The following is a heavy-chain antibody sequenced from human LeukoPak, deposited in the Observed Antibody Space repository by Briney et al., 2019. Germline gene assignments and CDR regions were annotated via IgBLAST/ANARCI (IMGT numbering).Heavy chain of an antibody. J-gene: IGHJ4*02. Sequence: GGSLRLSCAASGFTFSSYGMSWVRQAPGKGLEWVSTISGGGGSTYYVDSVKGRFTISRDNSKNTLYLQMNSLRAEDTAVYYCTKGRVKSSSAMIFDYWAREPWSPSPQ. D-gene: IGHD6-6*01. V-gene: IGHV3-23*01. CDR3: TKGRVKSSSAMIFDY. CDR1: GFTFSSYG. CDR2: ISGGGGST.